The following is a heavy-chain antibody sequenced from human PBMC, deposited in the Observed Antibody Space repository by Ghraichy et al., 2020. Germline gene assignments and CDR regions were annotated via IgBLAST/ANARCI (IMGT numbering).Heavy chain of an antibody. D-gene: IGHD2-8*02. CDR1: GFTFTDYW. Sequence: GESLNISCAASGFTFTDYWMHWVRQAPGTGLMWVSRVSTDGSSTNYADSVKGRFTISRDNARSTLYLQMNSLRAEDTAGYYCARIGVRPWGPHAGGSGYWGKGAGVTVSS. CDR3: ARIGVRPWGPHAGGSGY. CDR2: VSTDGSST. J-gene: IGHJ4*02. V-gene: IGHV3-74*01.